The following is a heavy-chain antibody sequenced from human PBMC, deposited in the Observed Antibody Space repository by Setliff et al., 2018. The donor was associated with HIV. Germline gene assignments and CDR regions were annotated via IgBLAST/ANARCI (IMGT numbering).Heavy chain of an antibody. CDR3: AGRFGSDAVYFFDY. V-gene: IGHV4-61*08. Sequence: SETLSLTCAVSGGSIRSSGYSWSWIRQPPGKGLEWIGYIYASGTTYNPSLKSRVTISIDTSKNQFSLKLTSVTAADTAVYFCAGRFGSDAVYFFDYWGQGTLVTVSS. D-gene: IGHD3-10*01. J-gene: IGHJ4*02. CDR1: GGSIRSSGYS. CDR2: IYASGT.